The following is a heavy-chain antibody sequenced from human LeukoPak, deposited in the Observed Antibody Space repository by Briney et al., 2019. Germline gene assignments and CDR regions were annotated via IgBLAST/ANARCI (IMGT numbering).Heavy chain of an antibody. V-gene: IGHV1-3*01. CDR3: ARRDSSGYHNWFDP. Sequence: ASVKVSCKASGYTFTSYAMHWVRQAPGQRLEWMGWINAGNGNTKYSQKFQGRVTITRDTSASTAYMELSSLRSEDTAVYYCARRDSSGYHNWFDPWGQGTLVTVSS. CDR2: INAGNGNT. D-gene: IGHD3-22*01. J-gene: IGHJ5*02. CDR1: GYTFTSYA.